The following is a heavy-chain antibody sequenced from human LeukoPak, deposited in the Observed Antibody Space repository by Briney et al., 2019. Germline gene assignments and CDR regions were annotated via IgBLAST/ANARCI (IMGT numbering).Heavy chain of an antibody. CDR3: ARDRKGRTYGDPYWFFDL. Sequence: GGSLRLSCAASGFTFSSYNMNWVRQAPGKGLDWVSSISSSSSSISYADSMKGRFTISRDNVKNLLFLQMNSLRAEDTAIYYCARDRKGRTYGDPYWFFDLWGRGTLVSVSS. CDR2: ISSSSSSI. D-gene: IGHD4-17*01. J-gene: IGHJ2*01. V-gene: IGHV3-21*06. CDR1: GFTFSSYN.